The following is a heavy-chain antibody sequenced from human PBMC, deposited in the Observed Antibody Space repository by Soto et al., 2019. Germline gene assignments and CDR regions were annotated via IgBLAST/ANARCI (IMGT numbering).Heavy chain of an antibody. Sequence: VKVSCKASGGLFSSYPISWVRQVPGQGLEWMGGIIPVFRTAYYTQRFQGRVTITADESTNTAYMELSSLRSEDTAIYYCARGGSGYTWFNEFWGQGTLVTVSS. D-gene: IGHD3-22*01. J-gene: IGHJ4*02. CDR3: ARGGSGYTWFNEF. CDR1: GGLFSSYP. V-gene: IGHV1-69*13. CDR2: IIPVFRTA.